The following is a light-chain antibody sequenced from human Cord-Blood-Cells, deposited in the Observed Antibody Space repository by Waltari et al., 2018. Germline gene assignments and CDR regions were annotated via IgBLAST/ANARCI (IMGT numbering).Light chain of an antibody. CDR3: YSAADNNRV. J-gene: IGLJ3*02. CDR2: KDR. Sequence: SYELTQPSSVSVSPGQTARITCSGDVLAKKYARWWQQKPGQAPGLVIYKDRERPSGIPERFSGSSSGTTVALTISGAQVEDEADYYCYSAADNNRVFGGGTKLTVL. V-gene: IGLV3-27*01. CDR1: VLAKKY.